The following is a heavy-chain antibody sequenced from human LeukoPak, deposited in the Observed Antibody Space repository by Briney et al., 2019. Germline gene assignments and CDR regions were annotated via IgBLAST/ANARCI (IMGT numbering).Heavy chain of an antibody. D-gene: IGHD3-10*01. CDR1: GFTFADYT. J-gene: IGHJ5*02. Sequence: GRSLTLSWAASGFTFADYTMQWVRQAPGDGREWVALISWEGASTYYTDSVKGRSSISRDKSKHSLYLQMNSLITEDPSLYYCAKYGRFGELWFDPWGQGTLVTVSS. V-gene: IGHV3-43*01. CDR2: ISWEGAST. CDR3: AKYGRFGELWFDP.